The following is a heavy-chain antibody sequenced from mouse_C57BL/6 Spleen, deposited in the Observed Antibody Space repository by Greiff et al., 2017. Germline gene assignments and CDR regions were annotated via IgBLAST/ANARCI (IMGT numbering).Heavy chain of an antibody. CDR1: GYAFSSSW. V-gene: IGHV1-82*01. CDR2: IYPGDGDT. CDR3: ARSDGDGSSLAY. Sequence: QVQLQQSGPELAKPGASVKISCKASGYAFSSSWMNWVKQRPGKGLEWIGRIYPGDGDTNYNGKFKGKATLTADKSSSTAYMQLSCLTSEDSAVYLCARSDGDGSSLAYWGQGTMLTVSA. J-gene: IGHJ3*01. D-gene: IGHD1-1*01.